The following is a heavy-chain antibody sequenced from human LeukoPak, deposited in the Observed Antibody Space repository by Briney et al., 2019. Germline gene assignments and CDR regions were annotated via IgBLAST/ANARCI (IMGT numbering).Heavy chain of an antibody. CDR3: ASAPRLYRVRGVIIPGGFDY. D-gene: IGHD3-10*01. CDR2: ISGSGGST. CDR1: VFTFSSYA. Sequence: GGSLRLSCAASVFTFSSYAMSWVRQAPGKGLEWVSAISGSGGSTYYADSVKGRFTISRDNSKNTLYLQMNSLRAEDTAVYYCASAPRLYRVRGVIIPGGFDYWGQGTLVTVSS. V-gene: IGHV3-23*01. J-gene: IGHJ4*02.